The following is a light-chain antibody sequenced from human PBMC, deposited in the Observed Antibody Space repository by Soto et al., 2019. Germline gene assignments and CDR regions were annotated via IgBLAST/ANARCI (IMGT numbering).Light chain of an antibody. Sequence: EFVLTQSPGTLSLSPGERATLSCRASQSVSSSFLAWYQQKPGQAPRILIYGASTRATGIPDRFSGSGSGTDFPLTISRLEPEDVAVYYCQQYGSSPPLTFGGGTKVEIK. CDR2: GAS. V-gene: IGKV3-20*01. J-gene: IGKJ4*01. CDR3: QQYGSSPPLT. CDR1: QSVSSSF.